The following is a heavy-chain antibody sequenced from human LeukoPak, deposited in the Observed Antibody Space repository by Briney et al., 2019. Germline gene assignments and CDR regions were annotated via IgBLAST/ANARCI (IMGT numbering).Heavy chain of an antibody. CDR1: GGTFSSYA. CDR3: ARGEGSPTGYCTNGVCHYYYYGMDV. CDR2: IIPIFGTA. V-gene: IGHV1-69*13. D-gene: IGHD2-8*01. Sequence: SVKVSCKASGGTFSSYAISWVRQAPGQGLEWMGGIIPIFGTANYAQKFQGRVTITADESTSTAYMELSSLRSEDTAVYYCARGEGSPTGYCTNGVCHYYYYGMDVWGQGTAVTVSS. J-gene: IGHJ6*02.